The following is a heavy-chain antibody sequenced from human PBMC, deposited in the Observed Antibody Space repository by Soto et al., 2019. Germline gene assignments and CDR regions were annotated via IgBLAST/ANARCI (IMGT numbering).Heavy chain of an antibody. CDR2: INAGNGNT. Sequence: XTXXSXXXHXXXQAPGQRLEWMGWINAGNGNTKYSQKFQGRVIMTRDISINTAYLELSGLTSDDTAVYYCAKKHSGSSLAYWGQGSLVTVSS. J-gene: IGHJ4*02. CDR3: AKKHSGSSLAY. V-gene: IGHV1-3*01. D-gene: IGHD6-6*01. CDR1: XTXXSXX.